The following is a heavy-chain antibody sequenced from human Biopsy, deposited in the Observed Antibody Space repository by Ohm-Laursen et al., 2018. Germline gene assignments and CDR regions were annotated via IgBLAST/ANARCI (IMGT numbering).Heavy chain of an antibody. CDR3: TTVASPLYYSSSNRGLVY. CDR2: IKSNTDGGTT. Sequence: SLRLSCAASGFTFSKAWMSWVRQVPGKGLEWVGHIKSNTDGGTTDYAAPVKGRLTISRDDSKNTVYLQMNSLKTEDTGVYYCTTVASPLYYSSSNRGLVYWGQGTQVTVSS. V-gene: IGHV3-15*01. CDR1: GFTFSKAW. D-gene: IGHD4-11*01. J-gene: IGHJ4*02.